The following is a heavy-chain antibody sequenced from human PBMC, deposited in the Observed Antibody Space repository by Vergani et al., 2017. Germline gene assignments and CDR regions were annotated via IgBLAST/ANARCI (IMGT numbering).Heavy chain of an antibody. CDR3: AKDQGQQLVRHWGCRDAFDI. CDR1: GFTFSSYA. J-gene: IGHJ3*02. Sequence: EVQLLESGGGLVQPGGSLILSCAASGFTFSSYAMSWVRQAPGKGLEWVSAIRGSGGSTYYADSVKCRFTISRANSKITLYLQKNSLRAENTAVYYCAKDQGQQLVRHWGCRDAFDIWGQGTMVTVSS. D-gene: IGHD6-13*01. V-gene: IGHV3-23*01. CDR2: IRGSGGST.